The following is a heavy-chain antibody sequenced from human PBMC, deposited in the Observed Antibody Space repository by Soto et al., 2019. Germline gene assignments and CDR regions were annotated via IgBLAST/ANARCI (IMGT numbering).Heavy chain of an antibody. V-gene: IGHV3-23*01. CDR1: GFTFSSYA. CDR2: ISGSGGST. Sequence: GGSLRLSCAASGFTFSSYAMSWVRQAPGKGLEWVSAISGSGGSTYYADSVKGRFTISRDNSKNTLYLQMNSLRAEDTAVYYCAKDPGFLCSSTSCYTDDAFDIWGQGTMVTVSS. CDR3: AKDPGFLCSSTSCYTDDAFDI. J-gene: IGHJ3*02. D-gene: IGHD2-2*02.